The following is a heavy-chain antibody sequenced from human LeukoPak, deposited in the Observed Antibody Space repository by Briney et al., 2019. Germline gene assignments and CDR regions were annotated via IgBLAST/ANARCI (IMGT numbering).Heavy chain of an antibody. CDR1: GFTFSSYA. CDR3: ARDRSSWYGLDY. J-gene: IGHJ4*02. D-gene: IGHD6-13*01. V-gene: IGHV3-30*04. Sequence: AGGSLRLSCAASGFTFSSYAMTWVRQAPGKGLEWVAVISYDGSNKYYADSVKGRFTISRDNSKNTLYLQMNSLRAEDTAVYYCARDRSSWYGLDYWGQGTLVTVSS. CDR2: ISYDGSNK.